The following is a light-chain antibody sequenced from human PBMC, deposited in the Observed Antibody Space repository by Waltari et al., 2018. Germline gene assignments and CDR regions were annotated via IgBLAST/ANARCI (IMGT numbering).Light chain of an antibody. Sequence: QAVVTQEPSLTVSPGGTVTLTCGSSTAAVTSGQYTYWAQQKPGQAPVPLIYNTDNRHSWTSARFTGSLLGGKAALTVSGAQPEDEAEYYCLLSYSGARVFGGGTKLTVL. CDR3: LLSYSGARV. CDR2: NTD. V-gene: IGLV7-46*01. J-gene: IGLJ3*02. CDR1: TAAVTSGQY.